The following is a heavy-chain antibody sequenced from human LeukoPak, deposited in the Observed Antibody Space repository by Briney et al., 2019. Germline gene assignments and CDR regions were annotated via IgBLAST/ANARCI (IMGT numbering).Heavy chain of an antibody. J-gene: IGHJ4*02. CDR2: ISGSGGST. CDR1: GFTCSSYA. D-gene: IGHD3-22*01. V-gene: IGHV3-23*01. Sequence: GGYLRLYCAAAGFTCSSYAMSWVRQAPGKGLEWGSAISGSGGSTYYADSVKGRFTISRDNSKNTLYLQMNSLRAEDTAVYYCAKDRGNYYDSSGYYIDYWGQGTLVTVSS. CDR3: AKDRGNYYDSSGYYIDY.